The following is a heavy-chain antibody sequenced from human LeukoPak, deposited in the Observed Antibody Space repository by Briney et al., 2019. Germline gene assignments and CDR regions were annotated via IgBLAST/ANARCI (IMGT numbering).Heavy chain of an antibody. J-gene: IGHJ4*02. D-gene: IGHD1-1*01. CDR3: ARTTD. Sequence: GGSLRLSCAGSGFPFNTYSMNWVRQAPGKGLEWVSSIGSSGSHIYYAGSVKGRFTISRDNSKNTLYLQMNSLRAEDTAVYYCARTTDWGQGTLVTVSS. CDR1: GFPFNTYS. V-gene: IGHV3-21*01. CDR2: IGSSGSHI.